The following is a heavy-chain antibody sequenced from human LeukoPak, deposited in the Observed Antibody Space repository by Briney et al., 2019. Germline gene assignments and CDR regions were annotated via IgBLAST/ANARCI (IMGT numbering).Heavy chain of an antibody. Sequence: GGSLRLSCAASGFTVSSNYMSWVRQAPGKGLEWVSVIYSGGSTYYADSVKGQFTISRDNSKNTLYLQMNSLRAEDTAVYYCARKIAAAYPLLDNDAFDIWGQGTMVTVSS. CDR3: ARKIAAAYPLLDNDAFDI. V-gene: IGHV3-53*01. J-gene: IGHJ3*02. CDR1: GFTVSSNY. CDR2: IYSGGST. D-gene: IGHD6-13*01.